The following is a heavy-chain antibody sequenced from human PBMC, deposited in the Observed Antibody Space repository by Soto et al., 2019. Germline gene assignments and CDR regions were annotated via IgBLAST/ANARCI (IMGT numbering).Heavy chain of an antibody. CDR3: AHRGYSYGPIDY. CDR1: GFSLSTSGVG. J-gene: IGHJ4*02. V-gene: IGHV2-5*02. CDR2: IYWDDDK. Sequence: SGPTLVNPTQTLTLTCTFSGFSLSTSGVGVGWIRQPPGKALEWLALIYWDDDKRYSPSLKSRLTITKDTSKNQVVLTMTNMEPVDTASYYCAHRGYSYGPIDYWGQGTLVTVSS. D-gene: IGHD5-18*01.